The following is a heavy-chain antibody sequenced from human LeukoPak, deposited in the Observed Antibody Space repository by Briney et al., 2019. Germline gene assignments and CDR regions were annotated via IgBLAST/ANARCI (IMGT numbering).Heavy chain of an antibody. CDR2: ISAYNGIT. CDR3: ARDQYRLGHSSSWTRGGDY. CDR1: GYTFTSYG. D-gene: IGHD6-13*01. J-gene: IGHJ4*02. Sequence: ASVKVSCKASGYTFTSYGISWVRQAPGQGLEWMGWISAYNGITNYAQKLQGRVTMTTDTSTSTAYMELRSLRSDDTAVYYCARDQYRLGHSSSWTRGGDYWGQGTQVSVSS. V-gene: IGHV1-18*01.